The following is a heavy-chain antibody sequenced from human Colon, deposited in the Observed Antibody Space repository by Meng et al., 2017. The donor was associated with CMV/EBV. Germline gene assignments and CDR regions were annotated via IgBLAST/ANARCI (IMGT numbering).Heavy chain of an antibody. CDR1: GFTFSNYG. V-gene: IGHV3-33*03. CDR3: VAAPGFSFGDY. D-gene: IGHD6-13*01. Sequence: GESLKISCAASGFTFSNYGMHWVRQAPGKGLEWVAIIWNDGSHKYYADSVKGRFTISRDNAKNSVFLQMNSLRAEDTAVYYCVAAPGFSFGDYWGQGTLVTVSS. J-gene: IGHJ4*02. CDR2: IWNDGSHK.